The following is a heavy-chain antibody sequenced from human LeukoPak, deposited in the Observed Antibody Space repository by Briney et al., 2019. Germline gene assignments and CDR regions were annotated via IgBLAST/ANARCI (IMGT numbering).Heavy chain of an antibody. D-gene: IGHD2-2*02. CDR2: IKQDGSEK. CDR3: ARTCSSTSCYNY. Sequence: GGSLRLSCAASGFTFSSYWMSWVRQAPGKGPEWVANIKQDGSEKYYVDPVKGRFTISRDNAKNSLYLQMDSLRAEDTAVYYCARTCSSTSCYNYWGQGTLVTVSS. CDR1: GFTFSSYW. V-gene: IGHV3-7*03. J-gene: IGHJ4*02.